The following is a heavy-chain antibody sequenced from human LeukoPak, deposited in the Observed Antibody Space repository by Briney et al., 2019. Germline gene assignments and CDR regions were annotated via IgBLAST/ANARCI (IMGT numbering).Heavy chain of an antibody. J-gene: IGHJ6*03. CDR2: IYYSGST. V-gene: IGHV4-39*01. Sequence: PSETLSLTCTVSGGSISSSSYYWGWIRQPPGKGLEWIGSIYYSGSTYYNPSLKSRVTISVDTSKNQFSLKLSSVTAADTAVYYCASELRYFDWPYYYYYMDVWGKGTTVTISS. CDR1: GGSISSSSYY. D-gene: IGHD3-9*01. CDR3: ASELRYFDWPYYYYYMDV.